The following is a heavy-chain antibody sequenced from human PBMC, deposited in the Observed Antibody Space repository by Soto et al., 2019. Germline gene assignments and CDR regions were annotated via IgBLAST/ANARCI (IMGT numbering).Heavy chain of an antibody. D-gene: IGHD3-22*01. CDR1: GGSISSGDYY. V-gene: IGHV4-30-4*01. Sequence: SETMSLTCTVSGGSISSGDYYWSWIRQPPGKGLEWIGYIYYSGSTYYNPSLKSRVTISVDTSKNQFSLKLSSVTAADTAVYYCARESSDYDSIGYWGQGTLVTVSS. CDR2: IYYSGST. J-gene: IGHJ4*02. CDR3: ARESSDYDSIGY.